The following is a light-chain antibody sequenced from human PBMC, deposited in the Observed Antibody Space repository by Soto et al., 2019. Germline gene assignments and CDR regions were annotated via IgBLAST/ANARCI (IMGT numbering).Light chain of an antibody. V-gene: IGKV3-15*01. Sequence: EIVMTQSPATLSVSPGEGATLSCRASQSVSSKLAWYQQKPGQAPRLLIYGASTRATGIPARFSGSESGTEFALTIRSLQSEDFAVYYCQQYDNWPLTFGPGTKVDIK. J-gene: IGKJ3*01. CDR3: QQYDNWPLT. CDR1: QSVSSK. CDR2: GAS.